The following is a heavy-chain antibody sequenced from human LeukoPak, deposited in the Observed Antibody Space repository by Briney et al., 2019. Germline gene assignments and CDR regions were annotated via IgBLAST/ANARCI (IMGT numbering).Heavy chain of an antibody. J-gene: IGHJ4*02. D-gene: IGHD6-13*01. CDR1: GGSFSGYY. CDR2: INHSGST. CDR3: ARGYPAAGFNY. Sequence: PSETLSLTCAVYGGSFSGYYWSWIRQPPGKGLEWIGEINHSGSTNYKPSLKSRVAISVDTSKKQFSLKLSSVTAADTAVYYCARGYPAAGFNYWGQGTLVTVSP. V-gene: IGHV4-34*01.